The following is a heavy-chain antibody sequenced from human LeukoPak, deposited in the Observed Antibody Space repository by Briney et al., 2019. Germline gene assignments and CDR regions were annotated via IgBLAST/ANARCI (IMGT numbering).Heavy chain of an antibody. CDR3: ARDDGVGAHDY. D-gene: IGHD1-26*01. CDR2: MNPNSGNT. CDR1: GYTFTSYD. J-gene: IGHJ4*02. V-gene: IGHV1-8*03. Sequence: GASVKVSCKASGYTFTSYDINWVRQATGQGLEWMGWMNPNSGNTGYAQKFQGRVTITADESTSTAYMELSSLRSEDTAVYYCARDDGVGAHDYWGQGTLVTVSS.